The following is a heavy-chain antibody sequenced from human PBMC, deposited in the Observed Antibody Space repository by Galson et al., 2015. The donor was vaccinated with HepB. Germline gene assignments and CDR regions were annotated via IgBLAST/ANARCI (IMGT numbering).Heavy chain of an antibody. CDR1: GFTFGDYA. CDR3: AKQAWPSYYYYGMDV. J-gene: IGHJ6*02. CDR2: IRSKAYGGTT. V-gene: IGHV3-49*03. Sequence: SLRLSCAASGFTFGDYAMSWFRQAPGKGLEWVGFIRSKAYGGTTEYAASVKGRFTISRDDSKSIAYLQMNSLKTEDTAVYYCAKQAWPSYYYYGMDVWGQGTTVTVSS.